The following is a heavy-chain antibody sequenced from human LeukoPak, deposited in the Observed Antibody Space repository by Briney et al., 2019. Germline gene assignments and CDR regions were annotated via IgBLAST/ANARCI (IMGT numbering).Heavy chain of an antibody. V-gene: IGHV4-39*01. Sequence: PSETLSLTCTVSGGSISSYYWSWIRQPPGKGLEWIGSIYYSGSTYYNPSLKSRVTISVDTSKNQFSLKLSSVTAADTAVYYCARRDVLLWFGEFDYWGQGTLVTVSS. CDR2: IYYSGST. D-gene: IGHD3-10*01. CDR3: ARRDVLLWFGEFDY. CDR1: GGSISSYY. J-gene: IGHJ4*02.